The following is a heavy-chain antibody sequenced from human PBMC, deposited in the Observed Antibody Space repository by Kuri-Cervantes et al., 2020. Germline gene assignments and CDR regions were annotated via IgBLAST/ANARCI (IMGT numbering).Heavy chain of an antibody. V-gene: IGHV3-48*01. Sequence: GESLKISCAASGFTFSSYSMNWVRQAPGKGLEWLSYISRSSSTIYYADSVKGRFTISRDNAKNSLYLQMNSLRAEDTAVYYCARDYYDNMDVWGKGTTVTVSS. CDR2: ISRSSSTI. J-gene: IGHJ6*04. CDR1: GFTFSSYS. D-gene: IGHD3-22*01. CDR3: ARDYYDNMDV.